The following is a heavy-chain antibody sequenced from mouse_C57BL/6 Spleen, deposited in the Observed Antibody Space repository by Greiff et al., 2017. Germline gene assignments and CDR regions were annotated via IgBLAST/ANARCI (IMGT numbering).Heavy chain of an antibody. J-gene: IGHJ3*01. V-gene: IGHV5-17*01. CDR3: AKGFITTGFAY. Sequence: EVQRVESGGGLVKPGGSLKLSCAASGFTFSDYGMHWVRQAPEKGLEWVAYISSGSSTIYYADTVKGRFTISRDNAKNTLFLQMTSLRSEDTAMYYCAKGFITTGFAYWGQGTLVTVSA. CDR2: ISSGSSTI. D-gene: IGHD1-1*01. CDR1: GFTFSDYG.